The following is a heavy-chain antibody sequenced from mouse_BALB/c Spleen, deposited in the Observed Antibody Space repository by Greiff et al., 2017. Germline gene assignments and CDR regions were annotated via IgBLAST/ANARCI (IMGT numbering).Heavy chain of an antibody. CDR3: TRSRTTYAMDY. J-gene: IGHJ4*01. CDR1: GYTFTSYW. V-gene: IGHV1-5*01. Sequence: EVQLQQSGTVLARPGASVKMSCKASGYTFTSYWMHWVKQRPGQGLEWIGAIYTGNSDTSYNQKFKGKAKLTAVTSTSTAYMELSSLTNEDSAVYYCTRSRTTYAMDYWGQGTSVTVSS. CDR2: IYTGNSDT. D-gene: IGHD1-1*01.